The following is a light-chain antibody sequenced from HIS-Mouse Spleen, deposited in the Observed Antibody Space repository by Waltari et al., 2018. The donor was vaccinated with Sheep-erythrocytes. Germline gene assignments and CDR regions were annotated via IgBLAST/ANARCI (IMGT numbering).Light chain of an antibody. CDR3: CSYAGSYNHV. V-gene: IGLV2-11*01. CDR1: SSAVGGYHY. Sequence: QSALTQPRSVSGSPGQSVTISCTGISSAVGGYHYVSSYQQHPGKAPKLMIYDVSKRPSGVPDRFSGSKSGNTASLTISGLQAEDEADYYCCSYAGSYNHVFATGTKVTVL. J-gene: IGLJ1*01. CDR2: DVS.